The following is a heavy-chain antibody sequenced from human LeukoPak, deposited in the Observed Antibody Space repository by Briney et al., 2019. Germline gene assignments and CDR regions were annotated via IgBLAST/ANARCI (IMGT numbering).Heavy chain of an antibody. CDR3: AMEVPREGYYDSSGFSH. D-gene: IGHD3-22*01. Sequence: PSETLSLTCAVYGGSFSGYYWSWIRQPPGKGLEWIGEINHSRSTNYNPSLKSRVTISVDTSKNQFSLKLSSVTAADTAVYYCAMEVPREGYYDSSGFSHWGQGTLVTVSS. CDR2: INHSRST. V-gene: IGHV4-34*01. J-gene: IGHJ4*02. CDR1: GGSFSGYY.